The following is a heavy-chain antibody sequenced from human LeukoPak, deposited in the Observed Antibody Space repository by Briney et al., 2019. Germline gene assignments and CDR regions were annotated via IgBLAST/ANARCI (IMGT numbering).Heavy chain of an antibody. CDR3: ARALVGAQTASDY. J-gene: IGHJ4*02. CDR1: GYSISSGYY. CDR2: IYHSGTT. Sequence: SETLSLTCAVSGYSISSGYYWGWIRQPPGKGLEWIGNIYHSGTTYYNPSLRSRVTISVDTSKNQFSLKLSSVTAADTAVYYCARALVGAQTASDYWGQGTLVTASS. V-gene: IGHV4-38-2*01. D-gene: IGHD1-26*01.